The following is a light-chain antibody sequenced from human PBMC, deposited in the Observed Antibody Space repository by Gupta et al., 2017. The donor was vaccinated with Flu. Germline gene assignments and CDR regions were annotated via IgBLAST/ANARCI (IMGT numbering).Light chain of an antibody. Sequence: DMQMTQSTSTLSASVGDRVTITCRASQNIKAWLAWYQQKPGRAPKLLIYKASNLESGVPSRFSGSGSGTEFTLTISSLQPDDSATYYCQQYNLYHTFGQGTKLEIK. CDR2: KAS. CDR3: QQYNLYHT. V-gene: IGKV1-5*03. CDR1: QNIKAW. J-gene: IGKJ2*01.